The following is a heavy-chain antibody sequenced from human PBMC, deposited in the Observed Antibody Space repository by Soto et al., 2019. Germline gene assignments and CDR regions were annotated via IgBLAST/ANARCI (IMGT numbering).Heavy chain of an antibody. CDR3: AYEDKRVYQPGY. V-gene: IGHV3-7*01. D-gene: IGHD2-2*01. J-gene: IGHJ4*01. Sequence: GGSLRLSCAASGFTFSSYWMSWVRQAPGKGLEWVANIKQDGSERYYVDSVKGRFTISRDNAKNSLYLQMNSLRAEDTAVYYCAYEDKRVYQPGYWGQGTLVTVSS. CDR2: IKQDGSER. CDR1: GFTFSSYW.